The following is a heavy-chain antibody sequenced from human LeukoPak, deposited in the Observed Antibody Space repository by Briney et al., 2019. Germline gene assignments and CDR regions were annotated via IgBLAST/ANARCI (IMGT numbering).Heavy chain of an antibody. D-gene: IGHD4-17*01. CDR3: TRDLLGFATTPLSD. J-gene: IGHJ4*02. CDR1: GYTFTNNY. Sequence: ASVRVSFKASGYTFTNNYIHWVRQAPGHGLEWMGWINPNRGDTNYAQKFQGRVTITRDTSISTAFMELTRLTSDDTAVYYCTRDLLGFATTPLSDWGQGTLVTVPS. CDR2: INPNRGDT. V-gene: IGHV1-2*02.